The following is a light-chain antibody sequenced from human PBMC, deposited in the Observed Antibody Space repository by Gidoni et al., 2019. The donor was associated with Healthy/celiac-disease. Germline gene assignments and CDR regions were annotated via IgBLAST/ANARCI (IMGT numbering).Light chain of an antibody. CDR1: SSDVGGYNY. CDR3: SSYAGSNNSYV. Sequence: QSALPQPPSASGSPGQSVTISCTGTSSDVGGYNYVSWYQQHPGKAPKRMIYEVSKRPAGVPDRFSGSKSGNTASLTVSGLQAEDEADYYCSSYAGSNNSYVFGTGTKVTV. V-gene: IGLV2-8*01. J-gene: IGLJ1*01. CDR2: EVS.